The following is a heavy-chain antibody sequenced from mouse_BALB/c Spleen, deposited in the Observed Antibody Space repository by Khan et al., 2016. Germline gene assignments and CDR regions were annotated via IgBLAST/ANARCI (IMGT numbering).Heavy chain of an antibody. CDR3: PRSLYREAMNY. D-gene: IGHD1-1*01. CDR2: INPYNDGT. J-gene: IGHJ4*01. CDR1: GYTFTSYV. Sequence: VQLQQSGPELVKPGASVKMSCKASGYTFTSYVMHWVKQKPGQGLEWIGYINPYNDGTKYNEKFKGKATLTSDKSSSTAYMELSSLPSEDSAVYCCPRSLYREAMNYWGQGTSVTVSS. V-gene: IGHV1S136*01.